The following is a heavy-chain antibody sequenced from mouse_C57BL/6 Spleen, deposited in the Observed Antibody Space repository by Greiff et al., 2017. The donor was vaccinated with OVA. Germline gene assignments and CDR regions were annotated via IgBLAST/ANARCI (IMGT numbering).Heavy chain of an antibody. V-gene: IGHV5-12*01. CDR1: GFTLSDYY. D-gene: IGHD3-1*01. CDR3: AGPVGFAY. Sequence: DVKLVESGGGLVQPGGSLKLSCAASGFTLSDYYMYWVRQTPEKRLEWVAYISNGGGSTYYPDTVKGRFTISRDNAKNTLYLQMGRLKSEDTAMYYCAGPVGFAYWGQGTLVTVSA. J-gene: IGHJ3*01. CDR2: ISNGGGST.